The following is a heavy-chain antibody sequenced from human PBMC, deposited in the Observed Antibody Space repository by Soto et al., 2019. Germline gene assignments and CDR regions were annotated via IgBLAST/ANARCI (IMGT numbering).Heavy chain of an antibody. J-gene: IGHJ4*02. CDR3: ARRKERSGPYYLDL. V-gene: IGHV1-8*01. Sequence: ASVKVSCKASGYTFSTNDFAWVRQATGQGPEWMGWMNPNNGNAGFAQQFRGRVTMTRNTSITTAYMELSSLRTDDTAVYYCARRKERSGPYYLDLWGQGTLVTVSS. CDR2: MNPNNGNA. CDR1: GYTFSTND.